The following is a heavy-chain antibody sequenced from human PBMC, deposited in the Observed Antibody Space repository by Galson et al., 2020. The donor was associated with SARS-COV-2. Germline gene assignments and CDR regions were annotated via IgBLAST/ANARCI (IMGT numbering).Heavy chain of an antibody. D-gene: IGHD2-15*01. CDR2: IYPDDSDT. V-gene: IGHV5-51*01. CDR1: GYTFTNYW. Sequence: GESLKISCKGSGYTFTNYWIAWVRQMPGKGLEWLGIIYPDDSDTTYSPSFQGQVTISADKSISTAYLQWSSLRASDTAMYYCARRTGGKGEMDVWGQGTTVTVSS. CDR3: ARRTGGKGEMDV. J-gene: IGHJ6*02.